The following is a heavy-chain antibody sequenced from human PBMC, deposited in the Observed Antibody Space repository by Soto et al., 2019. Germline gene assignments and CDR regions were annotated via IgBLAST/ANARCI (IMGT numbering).Heavy chain of an antibody. D-gene: IGHD4-17*01. V-gene: IGHV1-8*01. CDR1: GYTFTSYD. J-gene: IGHJ5*02. CDR3: ARALATVTKNWFGP. CDR2: MNPNTGNS. Sequence: ASVKVSCKASGYTFTSYDIYWVRQATGQGLEWMGWMNPNTGNSGYAQKFQGWVTMTRDTSISTAYMELSRLRSDDTAVYYCARALATVTKNWFGPWGQGTLVTVSS.